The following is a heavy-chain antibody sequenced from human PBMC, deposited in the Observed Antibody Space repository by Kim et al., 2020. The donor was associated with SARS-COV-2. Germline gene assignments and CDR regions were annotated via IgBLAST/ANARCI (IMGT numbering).Heavy chain of an antibody. J-gene: IGHJ4*02. V-gene: IGHV1-69*13. D-gene: IGHD3-10*01. Sequence: SVKVSCKASDDTFTSHAISWVRLAPGQGFDWIGMTIPLFPTTTYAQKFQDRVTITANEAASTVYMELHSLESGDTAIYYCARDRLSFTSGTYSLDSLDYWGLGTLVTVSS. CDR3: ARDRLSFTSGTYSLDSLDY. CDR1: DDTFTSHA. CDR2: TIPLFPTT.